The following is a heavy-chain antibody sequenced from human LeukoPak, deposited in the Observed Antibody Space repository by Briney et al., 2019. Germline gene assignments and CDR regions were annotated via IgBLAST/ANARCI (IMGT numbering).Heavy chain of an antibody. J-gene: IGHJ4*02. Sequence: GGSLRLSCAASGFTFSDYDMLWVRQATGKGLEWVSAIGTAGDTYYTGSVKGRFTICRENAKNSLYLQMNSLRAGDPAVNYCARVAKERVCGVYYFDYWGQGTLVTVSS. CDR2: IGTAGDT. CDR3: ARVAKERVCGVYYFDY. V-gene: IGHV3-13*01. CDR1: GFTFSDYD. D-gene: IGHD1-1*01.